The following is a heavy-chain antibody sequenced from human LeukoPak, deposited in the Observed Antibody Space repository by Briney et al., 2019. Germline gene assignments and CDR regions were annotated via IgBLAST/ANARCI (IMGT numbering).Heavy chain of an antibody. V-gene: IGHV4-59*01. J-gene: IGHJ4*02. CDR2: IYYSGST. Sequence: SETLSLTCTVSGGSISSYYWSWIRQPPGKGLEWIGYIYYSGSTNYNPSLKSRVTISVDTSKNQFSLKLSSVTAADTAVYYCARGSAYSGYDLDIWGQGTLVTVSS. D-gene: IGHD5-12*01. CDR3: ARGSAYSGYDLDI. CDR1: GGSISSYY.